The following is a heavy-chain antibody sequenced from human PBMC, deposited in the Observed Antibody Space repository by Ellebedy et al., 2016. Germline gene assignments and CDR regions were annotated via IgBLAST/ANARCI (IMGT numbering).Heavy chain of an antibody. D-gene: IGHD3-22*01. V-gene: IGHV5-10-1*01. CDR2: IDPSDSYT. Sequence: GESLKISXKGSGYSFTSYWISWVRQMPGKGLEWMGRIDPSDSYTNYSPSFQGHVTISADKSISTAYLQWSSLKASDTAMYYCVPYYYDSSGYYSGWFDPWGQGTLVTVSS. CDR1: GYSFTSYW. J-gene: IGHJ5*02. CDR3: VPYYYDSSGYYSGWFDP.